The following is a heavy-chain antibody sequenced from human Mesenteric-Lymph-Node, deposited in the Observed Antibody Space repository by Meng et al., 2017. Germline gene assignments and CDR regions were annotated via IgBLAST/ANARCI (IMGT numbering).Heavy chain of an antibody. D-gene: IGHD3-22*01. CDR3: ARGSLYYYDSSGYLTDY. J-gene: IGHJ4*02. V-gene: IGHV4-31*01. CDR2: NYYSGST. Sequence: SETLSLTCTVSGGSISSGGYYWSWIRQHPGKGLEWIGYNYYSGSTYYNPSLKSLVTISVDTSKNQFSLKLSTVTAADTAVYYCARGSLYYYDSSGYLTDYWGQGTLVTVSS. CDR1: GGSISSGGYY.